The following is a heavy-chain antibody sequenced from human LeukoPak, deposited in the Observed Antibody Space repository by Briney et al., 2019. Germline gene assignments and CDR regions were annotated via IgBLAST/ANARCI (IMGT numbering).Heavy chain of an antibody. J-gene: IGHJ3*02. Sequence: ASVKVSCKASGYTFTSYGISWVRQAPGQGLEWMGWISAYNGNTNYAQKLQGRVTMTTDTSTSTAYMELRSLRSDNTAVYYCARDEWLLGAFDIWGQGTMVTVSS. V-gene: IGHV1-18*01. CDR1: GYTFTSYG. CDR2: ISAYNGNT. D-gene: IGHD6-19*01. CDR3: ARDEWLLGAFDI.